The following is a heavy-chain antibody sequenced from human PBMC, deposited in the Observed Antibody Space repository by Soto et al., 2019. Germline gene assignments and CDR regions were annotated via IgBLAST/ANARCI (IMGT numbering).Heavy chain of an antibody. CDR3: AKKAGGSWTFDY. CDR1: GFTFNSYA. J-gene: IGHJ4*02. V-gene: IGHV3-23*01. CDR2: ISGSGTST. D-gene: IGHD6-13*01. Sequence: GGSLRLSCAASGFTFNSYAMSWVRQAPGKGLEWVSTISGSGTSTYYADSVKGRFTISRDNSRNTLYLQMNSLRAEDTAVYYCAKKAGGSWTFDYWAREPWSPSPQ.